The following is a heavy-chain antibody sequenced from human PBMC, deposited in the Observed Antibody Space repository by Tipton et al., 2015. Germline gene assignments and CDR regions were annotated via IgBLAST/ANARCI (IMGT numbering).Heavy chain of an antibody. V-gene: IGHV3-23*01. CDR3: VRARPGYGNGIIDY. J-gene: IGHJ4*02. CDR1: GFSFNNFA. CDR2: ISGNGGDT. Sequence: SLRLSCAASGFSFNNFAMNWVRQAPGKGLEWVSGISGNGGDTYYVDSVKGRFTISRDNSKNTLSLQMDSLRAEDTAVYYCVRARPGYGNGIIDYWGPGTLVTVSS. D-gene: IGHD3-16*01.